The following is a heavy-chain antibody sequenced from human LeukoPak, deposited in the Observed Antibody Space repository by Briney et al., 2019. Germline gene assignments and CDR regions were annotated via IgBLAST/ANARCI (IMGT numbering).Heavy chain of an antibody. D-gene: IGHD3-10*01. Sequence: GGSLRLSCAASGFTFDDYGMSWFRQAPGKGLEWVSGINWNGGSTGYADSVKGRFTISRDNAKNSLYLQMNSLRAEDTALYYCARRITMVRGVNIRYYFDYWGQGTLVTVSS. V-gene: IGHV3-20*04. CDR3: ARRITMVRGVNIRYYFDY. J-gene: IGHJ4*02. CDR1: GFTFDDYG. CDR2: INWNGGST.